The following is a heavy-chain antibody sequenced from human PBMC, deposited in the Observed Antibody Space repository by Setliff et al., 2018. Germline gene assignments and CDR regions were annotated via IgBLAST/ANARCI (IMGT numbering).Heavy chain of an antibody. CDR1: GGSISSSSYY. D-gene: IGHD3-22*01. CDR2: IYYSGST. J-gene: IGHJ4*02. Sequence: SETLSLTCTVSGGSISSSSYYWGWIRQPPGKGLEWIGIIYYSGSTYYNPSLKSRVTISVDTSKNQFSLKLSSVTVADTAVYYCARQEDDSSGYYSTDWGQGTLVTVSS. V-gene: IGHV4-39*01. CDR3: ARQEDDSSGYYSTD.